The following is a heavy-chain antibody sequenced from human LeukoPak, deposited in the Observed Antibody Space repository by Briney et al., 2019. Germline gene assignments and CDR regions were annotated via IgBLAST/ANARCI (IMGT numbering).Heavy chain of an antibody. CDR3: ARGSSSWLRYWFDP. V-gene: IGHV4-31*03. Sequence: KASETLSLTCTVSGGSISSGGYYWSWIRQHPGRGLEWIGYIYYSGSTYYNPSLKSRVTISVDTSKNQFSLKLSSVTAADTAVYYCARGSSSWLRYWFDPWGQGTLVTVSS. CDR2: IYYSGST. CDR1: GGSISSGGYY. D-gene: IGHD6-13*01. J-gene: IGHJ5*02.